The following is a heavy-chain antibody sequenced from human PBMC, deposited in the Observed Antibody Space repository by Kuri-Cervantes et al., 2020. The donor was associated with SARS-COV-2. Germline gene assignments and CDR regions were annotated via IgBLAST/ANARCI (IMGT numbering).Heavy chain of an antibody. Sequence: SVKVSCKASGGPFSKFTINWVRQAPGQGLEWMGGIIPIFGPANYAQKFQGRVTITADESTSTAYMELSSLRSEDTAVYYCARGPLPEDIAVLPAASPFMYFDYWGQGALVTVSS. D-gene: IGHD2-2*01. J-gene: IGHJ4*02. V-gene: IGHV1-69*13. CDR3: ARGPLPEDIAVLPAASPFMYFDY. CDR1: GGPFSKFT. CDR2: IIPIFGPA.